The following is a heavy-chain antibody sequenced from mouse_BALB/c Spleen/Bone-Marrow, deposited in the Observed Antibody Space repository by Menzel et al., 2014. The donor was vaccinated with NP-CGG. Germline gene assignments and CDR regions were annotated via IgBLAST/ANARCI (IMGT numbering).Heavy chain of an antibody. Sequence: EVQGVESGGGLVKSGGSLKLPCAASGFSFSNYGMSWVRQTPEKRLEWVATISGDGRYTFYSDSVRGRFTISRDNAKYNLYLQLSSLRSADTALYYCARHAYYDQTEVSFVYWGQGTLVTVSA. CDR2: ISGDGRYT. J-gene: IGHJ3*01. CDR3: ARHAYYDQTEVSFVY. CDR1: GFSFSNYG. V-gene: IGHV5-9-2*01. D-gene: IGHD2-4*01.